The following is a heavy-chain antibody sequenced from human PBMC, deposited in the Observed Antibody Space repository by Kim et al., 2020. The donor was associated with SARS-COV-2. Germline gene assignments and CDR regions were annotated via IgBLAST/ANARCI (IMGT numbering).Heavy chain of an antibody. V-gene: IGHV4-4*02. CDR2: IYHSGST. J-gene: IGHJ6*02. D-gene: IGHD3-9*01. CDR1: GGSISSSNW. CDR3: ARGLDITLTGYGEAYYYYGMDV. Sequence: SETLSLTCAVSGGSISSSNWWSWVRQPPGKGLEWIGEIYHSGSTNYNPSLKSRVTISVDKSKNQFSLKLSSVTAADTAVYYCARGLDITLTGYGEAYYYYGMDVWGQGTTVTVSS.